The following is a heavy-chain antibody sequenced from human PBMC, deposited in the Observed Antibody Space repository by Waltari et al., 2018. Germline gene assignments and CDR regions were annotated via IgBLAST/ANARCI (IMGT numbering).Heavy chain of an antibody. J-gene: IGHJ6*02. CDR3: ARDRGIIVGATRRLYYYGMDV. CDR1: GGSLSGYY. V-gene: IGHV4-34*01. D-gene: IGHD1-26*01. Sequence: QVQLQQWGAGLLKPSETLSLTCAVYGGSLSGYYWSWTRQPQGKGLAWIGEINHSGSTNYNPSLKSRVTISVDTSKNQFSLKLSSVTAADTAVYYCARDRGIIVGATRRLYYYGMDVWGQGTTVTVSS. CDR2: INHSGST.